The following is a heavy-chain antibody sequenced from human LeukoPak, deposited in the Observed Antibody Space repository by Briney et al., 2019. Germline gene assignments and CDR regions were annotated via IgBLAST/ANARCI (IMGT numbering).Heavy chain of an antibody. CDR3: ARYVFGSYGFEYYYYYMDV. J-gene: IGHJ6*03. CDR1: GGSFSGYY. Sequence: SETLSLTCAVYGGSFSGYYWSWIRQPPGKGLEWIGEINHSGSTNYNPSLKSRVTISVDTSKNQFSLKLSSVTAADTAVYYCARYVFGSYGFEYYYYYMDVWGKGTTVTVSS. CDR2: INHSGST. V-gene: IGHV4-34*01. D-gene: IGHD5-18*01.